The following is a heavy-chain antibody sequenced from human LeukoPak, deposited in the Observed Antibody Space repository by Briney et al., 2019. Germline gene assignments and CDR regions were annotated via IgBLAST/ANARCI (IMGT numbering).Heavy chain of an antibody. D-gene: IGHD3-10*01. J-gene: IGHJ5*02. V-gene: IGHV3-66*04. CDR1: GFTVSSNY. CDR3: ARHKSLPYYYGSGRVAPYNWFDP. CDR2: IYSGCSK. Sequence: GGSLRLSCAASGFTVSSNYMSWLRQAPGKGLAGVSVIYSGCSKYYADSVKGRFTISRDNSKNTLYLQMNSLRAEDTAVYYCARHKSLPYYYGSGRVAPYNWFDPWGQGTLVTVSS.